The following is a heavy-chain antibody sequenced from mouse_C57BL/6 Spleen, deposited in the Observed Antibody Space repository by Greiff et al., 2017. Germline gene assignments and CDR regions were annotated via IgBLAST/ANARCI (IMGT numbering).Heavy chain of an antibody. V-gene: IGHV1-54*01. CDR2: INPGSGGT. Sequence: VHLVESGAELVRPGTSVKVSCKASGYAFTNYLIEWVKQRPGQGLEWIGVINPGSGGTNYNEKFKGKATLTADKSSSTAYMQLSSLTSEDSAVYFCALYYDYPFDYWGQGTTLTVSS. D-gene: IGHD2-4*01. J-gene: IGHJ2*01. CDR1: GYAFTNYL. CDR3: ALYYDYPFDY.